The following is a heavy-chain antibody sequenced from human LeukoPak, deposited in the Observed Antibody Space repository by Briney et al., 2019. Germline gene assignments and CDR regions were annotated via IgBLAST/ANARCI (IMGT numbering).Heavy chain of an antibody. D-gene: IGHD2-21*02. CDR2: ISWNNEII. CDR3: TREALSDFWSFDI. J-gene: IGHJ2*01. CDR1: GFTFDEYA. Sequence: GGSLRLSCAASGFTFDEYAMHWVRQVPGKGLEWVSGISWNNEIIGYADSVKGRFTISRDNAKNSLYLQMNSLRPEDTASYYCTREALSDFWSFDIWGRGALVTVSS. V-gene: IGHV3-9*01.